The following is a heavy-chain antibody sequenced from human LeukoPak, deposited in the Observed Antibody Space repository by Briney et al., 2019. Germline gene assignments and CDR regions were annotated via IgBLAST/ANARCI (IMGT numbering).Heavy chain of an antibody. V-gene: IGHV3-23*01. D-gene: IGHD2-2*01. CDR2: ISGTGAST. CDR1: GFTFGSYA. Sequence: GGSLRLSCAGSGFTFGSYAMSWVRQAPGKGLEWVSSISGTGASTFYADSVKGRFTISRDNAKNSLYLQMNSLRAEDTAVYYCARDGGQGYCSSTSCVRVNWFDPWGQGTLVTVSS. J-gene: IGHJ5*02. CDR3: ARDGGQGYCSSTSCVRVNWFDP.